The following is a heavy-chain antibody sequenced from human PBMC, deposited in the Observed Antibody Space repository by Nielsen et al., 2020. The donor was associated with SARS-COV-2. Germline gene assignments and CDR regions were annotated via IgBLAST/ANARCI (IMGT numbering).Heavy chain of an antibody. D-gene: IGHD3-10*01. CDR1: GFTVSSNY. V-gene: IGHV3-53*01. CDR2: IYSGGST. J-gene: IGHJ6*02. CDR3: AKTYGSGGYYYYGMDV. Sequence: GESLKISCAASGFTVSSNYMSWVRQAPGKGLEWVSVIYSGGSTYYADSVKGRFTISRDNSKNTLYLQMNSLRAEDTAVYYCAKTYGSGGYYYYGMDVWGQGTTVTVSS.